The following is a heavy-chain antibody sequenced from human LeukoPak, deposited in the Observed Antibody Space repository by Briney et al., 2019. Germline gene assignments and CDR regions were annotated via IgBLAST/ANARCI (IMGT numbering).Heavy chain of an antibody. CDR2: IYNSGT. CDR3: ARGGYSYGDYCDY. D-gene: IGHD5-18*01. Sequence: PSETLSLTCTVSGGSISSYYWSWIREPPGKGLEWIGYIYNSGTNYNPSLKCRVTISVDTSKKQFSLKLSSLTAADTAVYYCARGGYSYGDYCDYWGQGTLVTVSS. CDR1: GGSISSYY. J-gene: IGHJ4*02. V-gene: IGHV4-59*01.